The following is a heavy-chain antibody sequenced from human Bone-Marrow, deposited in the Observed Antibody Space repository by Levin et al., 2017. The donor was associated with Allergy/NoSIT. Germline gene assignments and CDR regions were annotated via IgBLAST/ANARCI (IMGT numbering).Heavy chain of an antibody. D-gene: IGHD2-2*01. CDR1: SFTFGNNA. CDR3: ARGGCSSSSCQPFNN. V-gene: IGHV3-23*01. J-gene: IGHJ4*02. CDR2: ISGSGGRT. Sequence: QPGGSLRLSCEASSFTFGNNAVSWVRQAPGEGLEWVASISGSGGRTYYADSVKGHMTISRDNSKNTIYLEMNSLRAEDTAVYYCARGGCSSSSCQPFNNWGQGTLVTVSS.